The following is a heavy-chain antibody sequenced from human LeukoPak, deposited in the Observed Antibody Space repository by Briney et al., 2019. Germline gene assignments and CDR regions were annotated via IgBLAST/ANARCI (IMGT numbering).Heavy chain of an antibody. CDR3: AREGGGLGYCSGGSCSYLDY. J-gene: IGHJ4*02. CDR2: MYYTGST. CDR1: GDSIDRSSSY. V-gene: IGHV4-39*07. Sequence: PSETLSLTCTVSGDSIDRSSSYWALIRQPPGKGLEWIGSMYYTGSTYYNPSLKSRVTISLDTSKNQFSLRLSSVTAADTAVYYCAREGGGLGYCSGGSCSYLDYWGQGTLVTVSS. D-gene: IGHD2-15*01.